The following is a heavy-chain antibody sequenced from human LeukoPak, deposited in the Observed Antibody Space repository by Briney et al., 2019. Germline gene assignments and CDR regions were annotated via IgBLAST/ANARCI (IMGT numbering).Heavy chain of an antibody. D-gene: IGHD3-22*01. J-gene: IGHJ3*01. Sequence: SETLSLTCTVYTYSISSGYYWGGIRQPPGKGLEWIGRIYDSRSTYYNPSLKSPVTIEIDTSNNHISLRLRSVTAPSTSLYFCARGPYFYDSSCAFDFWGQGTRVTVS. CDR2: IYDSRST. CDR3: ARGPYFYDSSCAFDF. CDR1: TYSISSGYY. V-gene: IGHV4-38-2*02.